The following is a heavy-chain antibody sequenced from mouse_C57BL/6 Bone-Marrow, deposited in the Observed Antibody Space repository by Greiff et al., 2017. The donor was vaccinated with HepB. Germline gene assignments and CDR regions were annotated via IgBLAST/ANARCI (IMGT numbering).Heavy chain of an antibody. D-gene: IGHD2-5*01. CDR2: IYPGSGNT. V-gene: IGHV1-76*01. Sequence: VQLQQSGAELVRPGASVKLSCKASGYTFTDYYINWVKQRPGQGLEWIARIYPGSGNTYYNEKFKGKATLTAEKSSSTAYMQLSILTSEDSAVYFCARGEVYYSKGFAYWGQGTLVTVSA. CDR1: GYTFTDYY. CDR3: ARGEVYYSKGFAY. J-gene: IGHJ3*01.